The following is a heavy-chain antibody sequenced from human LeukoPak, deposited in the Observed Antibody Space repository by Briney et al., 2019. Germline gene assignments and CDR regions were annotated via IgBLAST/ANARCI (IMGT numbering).Heavy chain of an antibody. CDR1: GYSFRNYW. CDR3: ARHEFSTSDYDY. CDR2: IYPGDSDT. V-gene: IGHV5-51*01. J-gene: IGHJ4*02. Sequence: ESLKISCKGSGYSFRNYWITWVRQMPGKGLEWIGIIYPGDSDTRYSPSFQGQVTISADKSIMTASLQWSSLKASDTAMYYCARHEFSTSDYDYWGQGTRVTVSS. D-gene: IGHD2-2*01.